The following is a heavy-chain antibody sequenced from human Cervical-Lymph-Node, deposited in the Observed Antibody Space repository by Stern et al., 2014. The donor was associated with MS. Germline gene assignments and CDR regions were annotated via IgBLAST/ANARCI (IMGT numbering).Heavy chain of an antibody. CDR1: GFTFWNYW. J-gene: IGHJ4*02. CDR2: INQDGSEK. V-gene: IGHV3-7*01. Sequence: EAQLVEAGGGLVQPGGSLRLSCAASGFTFWNYWVNWARQAPGKGLECVANINQDGSEKYYVDSVKGRFTISRDNAKKSLYLQMNSLRVEDTAVYYCARERAPGNEIDYWGQGTLVTVSS. CDR3: ARERAPGNEIDY. D-gene: IGHD4-23*01.